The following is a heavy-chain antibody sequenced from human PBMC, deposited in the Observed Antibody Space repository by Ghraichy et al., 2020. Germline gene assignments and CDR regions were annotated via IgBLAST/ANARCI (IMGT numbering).Heavy chain of an antibody. D-gene: IGHD2-15*01. V-gene: IGHV3-21*06. CDR3: TSTRFVYYFDF. CDR1: GFTFSSYS. J-gene: IGHJ4*02. CDR2: VSSSSRQI. Sequence: SLNISCAVSGFTFSSYSMNWVRQAPGKGLEWVASVSSSSRQIFYADSVKGRFTISRDNANNSLYLQMDSLRAEDTAVYYCTSTRFVYYFDFWGQGTLVTVSS.